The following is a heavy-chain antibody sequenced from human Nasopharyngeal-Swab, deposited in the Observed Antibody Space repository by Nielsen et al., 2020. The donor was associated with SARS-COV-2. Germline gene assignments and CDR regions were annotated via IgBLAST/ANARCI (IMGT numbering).Heavy chain of an antibody. V-gene: IGHV4-59*12. Sequence: SETLSLTCTVSGGSISSYYWSWIRQPPGKGLEWIGYIYYSVSTNYNPSLKSRVTISVDTSKNQFSLKLSSVTAADTAVYYCARGLRFLEWLFDYWGQGTLVTVSS. CDR2: IYYSVST. D-gene: IGHD3-3*01. J-gene: IGHJ4*02. CDR3: ARGLRFLEWLFDY. CDR1: GGSISSYY.